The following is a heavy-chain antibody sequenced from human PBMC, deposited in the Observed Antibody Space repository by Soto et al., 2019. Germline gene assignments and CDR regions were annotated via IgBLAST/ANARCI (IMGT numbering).Heavy chain of an antibody. CDR2: MNPNSGNT. V-gene: IGHV1-8*02. J-gene: IGHJ6*02. CDR1: GYTFTSYG. D-gene: IGHD6-13*01. Sequence: ASVKVSCKASGYTFTSYGISWVRQAPGQGLEWMGWMNPNSGNTGYAQKFQGRVTMTRNTSISTAYMELSSLRSEDTAVYYCARGGYSSSWYNYYGMDVCGQGTTVTVS. CDR3: ARGGYSSSWYNYYGMDV.